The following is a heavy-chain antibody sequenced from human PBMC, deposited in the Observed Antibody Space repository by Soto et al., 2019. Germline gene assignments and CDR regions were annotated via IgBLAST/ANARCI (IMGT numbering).Heavy chain of an antibody. CDR3: ARRVKRNSSSFDY. CDR2: INHSGST. Sequence: QVQLQQWGAGLLKPSETLSLTCAVYGGSFSGYYWSWIRQPPGRGLEWIGEINHSGSTNYNPSLKSRVTISVDTSKNQFSLKLSSVTAADTAVYYCARRVKRNSSSFDYCGQGSLVTVSS. V-gene: IGHV4-34*01. CDR1: GGSFSGYY. D-gene: IGHD6-6*01. J-gene: IGHJ4*02.